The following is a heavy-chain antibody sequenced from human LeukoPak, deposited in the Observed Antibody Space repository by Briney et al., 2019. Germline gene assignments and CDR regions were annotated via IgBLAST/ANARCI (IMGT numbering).Heavy chain of an antibody. Sequence: SETLSLTCTVSGGSISSSSYYWGWIRQPPGNGLEWIGSIYYSGSTYYNPSLKSRVTISVDTSKNQFSLKLSSVTAADTAVYYCARTLRVPYYFDYWGQGTLVTVSS. J-gene: IGHJ4*02. V-gene: IGHV4-39*07. CDR2: IYYSGST. CDR3: ARTLRVPYYFDY. CDR1: GGSISSSSYY. D-gene: IGHD2-2*01.